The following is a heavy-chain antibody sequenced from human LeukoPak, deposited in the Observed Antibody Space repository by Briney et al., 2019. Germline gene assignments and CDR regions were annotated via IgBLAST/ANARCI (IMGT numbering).Heavy chain of an antibody. V-gene: IGHV3-53*01. CDR3: VREWANQRQRRDD. J-gene: IGHJ4*02. D-gene: IGHD1-14*01. CDR2: IYAGGTT. CDR1: GLSVSSNF. Sequence: GGSLRLSCAASGLSVSSNFMSWVRQAPGRGLEWVSVIYAGGTTHYIDSVKGRFTISRDNSNNTVFLQMNSLRGDDTAVYYCVREWANQRQRRDDWGQGTLVTVSS.